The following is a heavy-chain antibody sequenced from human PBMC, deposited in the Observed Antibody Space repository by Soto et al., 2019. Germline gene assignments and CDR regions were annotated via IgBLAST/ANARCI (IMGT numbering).Heavy chain of an antibody. Sequence: EVQLVESGGGLVKPGGSLRLSCAASGFTFSNAWMSWVRQAPGKGLEWVGRIKSKTDGGTTDYAAPVKGRFTISRDDSKNTLYLQLNSLKTEATAVYYGTTSSGWYFQYFFYYWGQGTLVTVSS. D-gene: IGHD6-19*01. V-gene: IGHV3-15*01. CDR2: IKSKTDGGTT. J-gene: IGHJ4*02. CDR3: TTSSGWYFQYFFYY. CDR1: GFTFSNAW.